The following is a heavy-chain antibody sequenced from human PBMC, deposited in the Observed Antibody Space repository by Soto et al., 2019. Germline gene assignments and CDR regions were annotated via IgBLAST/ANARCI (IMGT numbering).Heavy chain of an antibody. V-gene: IGHV3-23*01. J-gene: IGHJ4*02. CDR1: GFTFSAYV. Sequence: PGGSLRLSCAASGFTFSAYVMNWVRQAPGQGLEWVSSILGGGASTYYADSVRGRFTISRDNSKNTLYMQMNRLKVEDMVLYYFAKDRARYSSSWYYLDYWGQGTLVTVSS. D-gene: IGHD6-13*01. CDR2: ILGGGAST. CDR3: AKDRARYSSSWYYLDY.